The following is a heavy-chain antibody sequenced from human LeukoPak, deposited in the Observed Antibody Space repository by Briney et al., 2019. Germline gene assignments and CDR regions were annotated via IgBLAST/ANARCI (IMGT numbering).Heavy chain of an antibody. J-gene: IGHJ4*02. CDR1: GFTFSSYG. D-gene: IGHD6-13*01. V-gene: IGHV3-30*02. CDR3: AKDGLQLGWRGYFDY. Sequence: GGSLRLSCAASGFTFSSYGMHWGRQAPGKGLGWVAFTRYDESIKDYAASVKGRFTISRDNSKNTLYLHMNSLRGEDTAVYYCAKDGLQLGWRGYFDYCGQGTLVTVYS. CDR2: TRYDESIK.